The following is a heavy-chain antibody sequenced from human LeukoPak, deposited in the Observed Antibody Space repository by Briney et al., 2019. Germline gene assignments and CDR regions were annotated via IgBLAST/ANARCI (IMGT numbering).Heavy chain of an antibody. CDR1: EFAVSRNY. CDR2: IFGNGDT. V-gene: IGHV3-53*01. D-gene: IGHD5-24*01. J-gene: IGHJ4*02. CDR3: TRDQMNY. Sequence: PGGSLRLSCTASEFAVSRNYMLWVRQAPGKGLEWVSLIFGNGDTHYADSVKGRFTISRDTSKNTVSLQMNSLRVEDTAMYYCTRDQMNYWGQGTLVTVSP.